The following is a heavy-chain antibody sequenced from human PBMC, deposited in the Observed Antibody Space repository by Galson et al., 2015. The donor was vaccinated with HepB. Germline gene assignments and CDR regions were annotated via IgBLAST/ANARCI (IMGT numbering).Heavy chain of an antibody. CDR2: ISPDGNVR. V-gene: IGHV3-7*01. CDR3: ARDPGWGASDI. J-gene: IGHJ3*02. Sequence: SLRLSCAASAIIFSDSWMNWVRQAPGKGLEWVALISPDGNVRYYMDSAEGRFTISRDNAKKSLYLQVNSLRDDDTALYYCARDPGWGASDIWGQGTVVTVSS. D-gene: IGHD3-10*01. CDR1: AIIFSDSW.